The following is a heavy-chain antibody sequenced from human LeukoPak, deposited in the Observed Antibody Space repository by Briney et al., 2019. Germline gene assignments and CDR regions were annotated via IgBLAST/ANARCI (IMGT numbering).Heavy chain of an antibody. CDR3: ARDALSYRYYYDSSAHRGAFDI. CDR1: GGSISSGGYC. D-gene: IGHD3-22*01. CDR2: IYYSGST. J-gene: IGHJ3*02. Sequence: PSETLSLTCTVSGGSISSGGYCWRRLREHTGKGLEWIVYIYYSGSTYYHPSLKTRLTISLDTSKNQFSLKLSSVTSADTAVYYCARDALSYRYYYDSSAHRGAFDIWGQGTMVTVSS. V-gene: IGHV4-31*03.